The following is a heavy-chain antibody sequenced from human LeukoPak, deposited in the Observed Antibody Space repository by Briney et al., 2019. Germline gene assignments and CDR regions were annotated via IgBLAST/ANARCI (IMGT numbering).Heavy chain of an antibody. Sequence: GGSLRLSCAASGFTFSSYAMHWVRQAPGKGLEWVAVISYDGSNKYYADSVKGRFTISRDNSKNTLYLQMNSLRAEDTAVYYCARAEDGWAGTGYFDYWGRGTLVTVSS. J-gene: IGHJ2*01. CDR2: ISYDGSNK. CDR3: ARAEDGWAGTGYFDY. D-gene: IGHD6-19*01. V-gene: IGHV3-30*04. CDR1: GFTFSSYA.